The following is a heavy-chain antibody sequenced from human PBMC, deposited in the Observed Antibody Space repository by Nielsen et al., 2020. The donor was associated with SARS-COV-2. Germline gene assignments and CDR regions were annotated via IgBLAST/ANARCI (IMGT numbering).Heavy chain of an antibody. CDR1: GFSLSTTGMC. D-gene: IGHD1-26*01. V-gene: IGHV2-70*11. CDR2: IDWDDDK. Sequence: SGPTLVKPTQTLTLTCTFSGFSLSTTGMCVNWIRQPPGKALEWLARIDWDDDKYYSTSLKTRLAISKDTSKNQVVLTITNMGPVDTATYYCARRTPHTRGDFDYWGQGILVTVSS. CDR3: ARRTPHTRGDFDY. J-gene: IGHJ4*02.